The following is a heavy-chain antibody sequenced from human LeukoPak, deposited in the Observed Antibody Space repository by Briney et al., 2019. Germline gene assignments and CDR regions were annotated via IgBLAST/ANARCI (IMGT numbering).Heavy chain of an antibody. V-gene: IGHV3-66*01. J-gene: IGHJ4*02. CDR3: ASRVPAYYGSGSLRDY. D-gene: IGHD3-10*01. CDR1: GFTGSSNY. Sequence: GALVLSWAGSGFTGSSNYISWVPQASGKGLELGSGIYSGGSTYDADSVKGRFTISRDNSKNTLYLQMNSLRAEDTAVYYCASRVPAYYGSGSLRDYWGQGTLVTVSS. CDR2: IYSGGST.